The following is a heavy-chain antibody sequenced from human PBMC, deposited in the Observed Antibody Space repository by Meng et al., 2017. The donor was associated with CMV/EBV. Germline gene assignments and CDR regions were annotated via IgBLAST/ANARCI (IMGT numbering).Heavy chain of an antibody. V-gene: IGHV1-69*05. CDR3: ARAGDIVVVPAASGLDY. D-gene: IGHD2-2*01. Sequence: GTFSSYAISWVRQDPGQGLAWMGGIFPIFGTANYAQKFQGRVTITTDESTSTAYMELSSLRSEDTAVYYCARAGDIVVVPAASGLDYWGQGTLVTVSS. CDR1: GTFSSYA. CDR2: IFPIFGTA. J-gene: IGHJ4*02.